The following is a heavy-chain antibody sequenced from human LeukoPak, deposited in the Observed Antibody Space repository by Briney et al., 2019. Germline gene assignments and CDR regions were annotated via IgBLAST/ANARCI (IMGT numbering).Heavy chain of an antibody. J-gene: IGHJ4*02. CDR2: ISAYNGNT. Sequence: ASVKVSCKASGYTFTSYGISWVRQAPGQGLEWMGWISAYNGNTNYAQKPQGRVTMTTDTSTSTAYMELRSLRSDDTAVYYCARHQGGDYYDSSGYYGYWGQGTLVTVSS. CDR1: GYTFTSYG. V-gene: IGHV1-18*01. D-gene: IGHD3-22*01. CDR3: ARHQGGDYYDSSGYYGY.